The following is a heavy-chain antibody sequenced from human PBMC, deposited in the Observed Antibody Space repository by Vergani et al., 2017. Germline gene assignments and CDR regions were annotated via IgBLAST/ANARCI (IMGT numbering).Heavy chain of an antibody. CDR2: IYTGDSDT. CDR1: ANSFTNYW. V-gene: IGHV5-51*01. J-gene: IGHJ6*02. Sequence: EVQLVQSGAEVKKPGESLKISCQGSANSFTNYWIAWVRQMPGKGLEWMGIIYTGDSDTKYSPSFQGQVTISADKSISTAYLQWSRLKASDSAMYYCARHRGYYYDNSNYRYYYYGMDVWGQGTTVIVSS. CDR3: ARHRGYYYDNSNYRYYYYGMDV. D-gene: IGHD3-22*01.